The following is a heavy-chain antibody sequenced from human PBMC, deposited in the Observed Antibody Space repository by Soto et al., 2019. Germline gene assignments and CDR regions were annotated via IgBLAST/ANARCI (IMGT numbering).Heavy chain of an antibody. V-gene: IGHV3-7*01. J-gene: IGHJ5*02. Sequence: GGSLRLSCAASGFTFSSHWMSWVRQAPGKGLEWVASIKKDGSEKYYEDFVEGRFTISRDNAEGSLFLQMSSLRAEDSAVYYCAREGRYVPTANAWGQGTLVTVSS. CDR1: GFTFSSHW. CDR3: AREGRYVPTANA. D-gene: IGHD2-2*01. CDR2: IKKDGSEK.